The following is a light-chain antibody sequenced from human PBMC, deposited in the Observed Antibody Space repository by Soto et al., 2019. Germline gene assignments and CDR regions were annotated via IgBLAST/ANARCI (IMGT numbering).Light chain of an antibody. CDR3: QQYNSYRA. Sequence: DIQMTQSHSTLSSFVGDRVTITCRTSQSIDTWLAWHQQKPGKAPKLLIYKASSLVIGVPSRFSGSGSGTEFTLTISSLQPDDAATYYCQQYNSYRAFGQGAKV. V-gene: IGKV1-5*03. CDR2: KAS. CDR1: QSIDTW. J-gene: IGKJ1*01.